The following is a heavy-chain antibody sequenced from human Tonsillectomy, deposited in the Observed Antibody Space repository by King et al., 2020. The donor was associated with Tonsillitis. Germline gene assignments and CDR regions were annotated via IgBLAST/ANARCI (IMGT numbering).Heavy chain of an antibody. D-gene: IGHD2-2*02. CDR3: ARGAYCSSTSCYTPLDY. V-gene: IGHV4-31*03. CDR1: GGSISSGGYY. CDR2: IYYSGST. Sequence: LQESGPGLVKPSQTLSLTCTVSGGSISSGGYYWSWIRQHPGKGLEWIRYIYYSGSTYYNPSLKSRVTISVDTSKNQFSLKLSSVTAADTAVYYCARGAYCSSTSCYTPLDYWGQGTLVTVSS. J-gene: IGHJ4*02.